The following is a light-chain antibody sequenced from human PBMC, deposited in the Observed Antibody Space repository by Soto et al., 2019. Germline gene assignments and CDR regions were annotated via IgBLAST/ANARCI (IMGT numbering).Light chain of an antibody. J-gene: IGKJ1*01. V-gene: IGKV1-17*01. CDR3: LQYNNYPKT. Sequence: DIQMTQSPSSLSASVGDRVTITCRASQGIGNDLGWHQQKPGQAPKRLIYAASTLQSGVSSRFSGSGSGTDFTLTISSLQPEDFATYFCLQYNNYPKTFGQGTNVEIK. CDR2: AAS. CDR1: QGIGND.